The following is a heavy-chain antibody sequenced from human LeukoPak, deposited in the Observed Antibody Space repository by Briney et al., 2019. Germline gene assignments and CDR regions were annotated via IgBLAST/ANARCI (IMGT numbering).Heavy chain of an antibody. CDR2: IYSGGST. Sequence: HPGGSLRLSCAASGFTVSSNYMSWVRQAPGKGLEWVSVIYSGGSTYYADSVKGRFTISRDNSKNTLYLQMNSLRAEDTAVYYCARVPPPNSGYQDYWGQGTLVTVSS. D-gene: IGHD5-12*01. CDR3: ARVPPPNSGYQDY. J-gene: IGHJ4*02. CDR1: GFTVSSNY. V-gene: IGHV3-53*01.